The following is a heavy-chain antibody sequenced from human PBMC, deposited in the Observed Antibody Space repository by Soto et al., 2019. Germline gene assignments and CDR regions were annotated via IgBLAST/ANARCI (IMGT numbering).Heavy chain of an antibody. CDR1: GGCCSGYS. J-gene: IGHJ4*02. CDR2: IYHSGST. CDR3: ARVPDY. Sequence: ASGTLSLTCAVYGGCCSGYSWSWIRQPPGKGLEWIAYIYHSGSTYYNPSLKSRVTISVDRSKNQFSLKLSSVTAADTAVYCCARVPDYWGQGTLVTVSS. V-gene: IGHV4-30-2*01.